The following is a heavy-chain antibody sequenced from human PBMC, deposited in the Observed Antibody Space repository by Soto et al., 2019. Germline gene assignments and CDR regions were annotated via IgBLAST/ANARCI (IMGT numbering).Heavy chain of an antibody. CDR1: GGTFSSYA. CDR2: IIPIFGTA. J-gene: IGHJ4*02. CDR3: ARENYYDSSGYHGPFDY. Sequence: ASVKVSCKASGGTFSSYAISWVRQAPGQGLEWMGGIIPIFGTANYAQKFQGRATITADESTSTAYMELSSLRSEDTAVYYCARENYYDSSGYHGPFDYWGQGTLVTVAS. V-gene: IGHV1-69*13. D-gene: IGHD3-22*01.